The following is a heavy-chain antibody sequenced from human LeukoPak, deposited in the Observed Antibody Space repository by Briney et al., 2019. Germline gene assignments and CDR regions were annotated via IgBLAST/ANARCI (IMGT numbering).Heavy chain of an antibody. CDR3: ARSGLGYYDSSGYTDY. D-gene: IGHD3-22*01. CDR1: GFTFADYG. V-gene: IGHV3-20*04. Sequence: GGSLRLSCAASGFTFADYGMSWVRQAPGKGLEWVSGINWNGGSTGYAESVKGRFTISRDNAKISLYLQMNSLRAEDTALYYCARSGLGYYDSSGYTDYWGQGTLVTVSS. CDR2: INWNGGST. J-gene: IGHJ4*02.